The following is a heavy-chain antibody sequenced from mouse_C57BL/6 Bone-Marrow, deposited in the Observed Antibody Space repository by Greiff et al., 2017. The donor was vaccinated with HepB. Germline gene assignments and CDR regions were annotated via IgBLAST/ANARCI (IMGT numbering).Heavy chain of an antibody. CDR2: IDPSDSNT. J-gene: IGHJ1*03. Sequence: VQLLQPGAELVKPGASVKLSCKASGFTFTSYWMQWVQQRPGQGLEWIGEIDPSDSNTNYNQKFKGKATLTVDTSNSTAYMQLSSLTSEDAAVYYCARTGSSYVWYFDVWGKGTTVTVSS. D-gene: IGHD1-1*01. V-gene: IGHV1-50*01. CDR1: GFTFTSYW. CDR3: ARTGSSYVWYFDV.